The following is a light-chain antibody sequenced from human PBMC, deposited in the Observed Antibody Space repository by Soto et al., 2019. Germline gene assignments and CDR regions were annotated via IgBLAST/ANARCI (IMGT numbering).Light chain of an antibody. Sequence: DIQMTQSPSSLSASVGDRVTITCRASQSITSYLNWYQQKPGKAPNLLIYDSSSLQSGVPSRFGGSGSGTDFTLTISSLQPEDVATYYCQKYNSAPLTFGGGTKVDIK. CDR1: QSITSY. CDR2: DSS. V-gene: IGKV1-39*01. CDR3: QKYNSAPLT. J-gene: IGKJ4*01.